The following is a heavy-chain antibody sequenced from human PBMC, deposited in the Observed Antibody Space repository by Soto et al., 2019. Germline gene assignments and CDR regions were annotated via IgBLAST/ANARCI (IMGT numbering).Heavy chain of an antibody. V-gene: IGHV4-39*01. D-gene: IGHD3-16*02. CDR2: IYYSGST. CDR3: ASPRGNDYVWGSYRYRPFDY. J-gene: IGHJ4*02. Sequence: SETLSLTCTVSGGSISSSSYYWGWIRQPPGKGLEWIGSIYYSGSTYYNPSLKSRATISVDTSKNQFPLKLSSVTAADTAVYYCASPRGNDYVWGSYRYRPFDYWGQGTLVTVSS. CDR1: GGSISSSSYY.